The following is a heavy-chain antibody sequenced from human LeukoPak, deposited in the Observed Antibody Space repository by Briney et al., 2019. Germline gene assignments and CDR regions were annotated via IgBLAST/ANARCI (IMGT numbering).Heavy chain of an antibody. V-gene: IGHV4-4*07. CDR2: IYTSGST. J-gene: IGHJ4*02. D-gene: IGHD1-1*01. CDR1: GGSISSNY. CDR3: ASEWNPSGWVDYFDS. Sequence: SETLSLTCSVSGGSISSNYWSWIRQPAGKGLEWIGRIYTSGSTKYNPSLKRRVTMSVDTSKNQFSLKLRSVTSTDTAVYYCASEWNPSGWVDYFDSWGPGTLVTVSS.